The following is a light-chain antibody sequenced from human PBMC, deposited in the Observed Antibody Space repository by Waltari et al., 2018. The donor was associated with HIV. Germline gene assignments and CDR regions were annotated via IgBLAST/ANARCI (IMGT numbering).Light chain of an antibody. J-gene: IGLJ2*01. CDR3: AAWDDSLNGVL. CDR1: SSNIASNT. CDR2: SDN. Sequence: QSVLTQPPSASGTPGQRVTISCSGSSSNIASNTVNWYQQLPGTAPKLLIYSDNRRPSGVPDRFAGSKSGTSASLASSGLQSEDEADYYCAAWDDSLNGVLFGGGTKLTVL. V-gene: IGLV1-44*01.